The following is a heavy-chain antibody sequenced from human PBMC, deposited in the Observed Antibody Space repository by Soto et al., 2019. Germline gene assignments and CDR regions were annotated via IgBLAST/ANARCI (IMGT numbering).Heavy chain of an antibody. CDR2: IYPADSDT. CDR1: GYMFSTYW. J-gene: IGHJ4*02. CDR3: ARRYIAAPATAFDL. D-gene: IGHD6-13*01. V-gene: IGHV5-51*01. Sequence: GESLKISCKGSGYMFSTYWIYWVRQLPGKGLESVGIIYPADSDTRYSPSFQGQVTISADKTISTTYLQWSSLKASDTAMYFCARRYIAAPATAFDLWGQGTPVTVSS.